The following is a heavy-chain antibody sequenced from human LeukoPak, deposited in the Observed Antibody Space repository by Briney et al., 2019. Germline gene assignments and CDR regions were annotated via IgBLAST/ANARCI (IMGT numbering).Heavy chain of an antibody. CDR3: AKSGSSRKFNWFDP. V-gene: IGHV3-9*01. Sequence: GRSLRLSCAASGFTFDDYAMHWVRQAPGKGLEWVSGISWNSGSIGYADSVKGRSTISRDNAKNSLYLQMNSLRAEDTALYYCAKSGSSRKFNWFDPWGQGTLVTVSS. J-gene: IGHJ5*02. CDR1: GFTFDDYA. CDR2: ISWNSGSI. D-gene: IGHD6-13*01.